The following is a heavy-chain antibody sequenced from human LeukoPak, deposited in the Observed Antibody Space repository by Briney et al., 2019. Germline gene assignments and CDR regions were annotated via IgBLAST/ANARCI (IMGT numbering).Heavy chain of an antibody. CDR2: IIPALRLT. V-gene: IGHV1-69*04. D-gene: IGHD2-8*01. J-gene: IGHJ4*02. CDR3: ARENGPPSGGKFDS. Sequence: GASVKVSCKASGGTFGSFAVSWVRQAPGRGLERMGRIIPALRLTRFSQKFRDRVTITADNSSNTVYMEMSSLRSEDTAVYYCARENGPPSGGKFDSWGQGTRVTVSS. CDR1: GGTFGSFA.